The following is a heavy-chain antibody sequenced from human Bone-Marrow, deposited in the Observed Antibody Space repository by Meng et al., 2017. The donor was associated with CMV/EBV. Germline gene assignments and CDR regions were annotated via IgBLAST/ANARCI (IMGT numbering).Heavy chain of an antibody. CDR2: ISYDGSKK. D-gene: IGHD3-3*01. J-gene: IGHJ6*02. Sequence: GESLKISCAASGFTFSSYAMHWVRQAPGKGLEWVAVISYDGSKKYYADSVKGRFTISRDNSKNTLYLQMNSLRAEDTAVYYCARDFSVLRCLEWLPTPNYYGMDVWGQGTTVTVSS. CDR1: GFTFSSYA. V-gene: IGHV3-30-3*01. CDR3: ARDFSVLRCLEWLPTPNYYGMDV.